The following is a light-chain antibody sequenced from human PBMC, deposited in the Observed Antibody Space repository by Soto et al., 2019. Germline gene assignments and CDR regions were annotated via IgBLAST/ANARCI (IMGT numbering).Light chain of an antibody. V-gene: IGKV3-11*01. Sequence: EIVLTQSPATLSLSPGERATLSCRASQTVSSSLAWYQQKPGQAPRLLIYEASNRATGIPARFSGSGSGADFTLTISSLQTEDFGVYYCQQYDNRSPLTFGGGTKVEI. J-gene: IGKJ4*01. CDR2: EAS. CDR1: QTVSSS. CDR3: QQYDNRSPLT.